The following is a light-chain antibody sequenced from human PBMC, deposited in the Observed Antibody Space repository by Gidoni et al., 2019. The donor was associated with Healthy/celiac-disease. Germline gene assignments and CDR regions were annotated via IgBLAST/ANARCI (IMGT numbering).Light chain of an antibody. CDR1: QSISSY. J-gene: IGKJ1*01. CDR3: QQSYSTPWT. Sequence: DIQMTQSPSSLSASVGDRVTITCRASQSISSYFNWYQQKPGKAPKLLIYAASSLQSGVPSRFSGSGSGTDFTLTISSLQPEDFVNYYCQQSYSTPWTFGQGTKVEIK. V-gene: IGKV1-39*01. CDR2: AAS.